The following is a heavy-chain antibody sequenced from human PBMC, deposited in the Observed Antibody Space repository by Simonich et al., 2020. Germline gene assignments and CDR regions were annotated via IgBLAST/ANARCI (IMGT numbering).Heavy chain of an antibody. Sequence: EVQLVESGGGLVKPGGSLRLSCAASGFTFSSYSMNWVRQAPGKGREGVSSISSSISYINYADSVKGRFTISRDNAKNSLYLQMNSLRAEDTAVYYCARDVDTAMVFDYWGQGTLVTVSS. D-gene: IGHD5-18*01. CDR2: ISSSISYI. V-gene: IGHV3-21*01. CDR1: GFTFSSYS. CDR3: ARDVDTAMVFDY. J-gene: IGHJ4*02.